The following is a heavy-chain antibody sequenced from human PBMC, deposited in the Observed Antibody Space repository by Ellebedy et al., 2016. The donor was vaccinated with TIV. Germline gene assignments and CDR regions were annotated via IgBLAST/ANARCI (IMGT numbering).Heavy chain of an antibody. CDR2: TYYRSEWYY. CDR3: ARGAHASTWT. J-gene: IGHJ5*02. CDR1: GDSVSSTSSD. Sequence: QTLSLTCAISGDSVSSTSSDWSRPRQSPSRGLEGLARTYYRSEWYYDYAVSVRGRISISPDTSKNQFSLQLISVTPEDSAVYYCARGAHASTWTWGQGTLVTVSS. V-gene: IGHV6-1*01. D-gene: IGHD2-2*01.